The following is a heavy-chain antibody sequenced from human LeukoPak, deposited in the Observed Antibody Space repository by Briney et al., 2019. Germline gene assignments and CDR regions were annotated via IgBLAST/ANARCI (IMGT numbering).Heavy chain of an antibody. V-gene: IGHV1-24*01. Sequence: ASVKVSCKVSGYTLTELSMHWVRQAPGKGLEWMGGFYPEDGETIYAQKFQGRVTMTEDTSTDTAYMELSSLRSEDTAVYYCATSCSGGSCLGLGAFDIWGQGTMVTVSS. CDR1: GYTLTELS. CDR3: ATSCSGGSCLGLGAFDI. CDR2: FYPEDGET. J-gene: IGHJ3*02. D-gene: IGHD2-15*01.